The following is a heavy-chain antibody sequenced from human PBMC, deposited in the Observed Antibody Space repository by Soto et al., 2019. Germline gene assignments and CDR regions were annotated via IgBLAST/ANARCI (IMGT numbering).Heavy chain of an antibody. Sequence: QVQLQQWGAGLLKPSETLSLTCAIYGGSFSDYYWSWIRQPPGKGLEWIGEINHSGSTNYNPSLKSRVTISVDTSKTQFSLKLSSVTAADTAVYYCARGKVDYDFWSGYFYFDYWGQGTLVTVSS. CDR3: ARGKVDYDFWSGYFYFDY. CDR1: GGSFSDYY. CDR2: INHSGST. J-gene: IGHJ4*02. V-gene: IGHV4-34*01. D-gene: IGHD3-3*01.